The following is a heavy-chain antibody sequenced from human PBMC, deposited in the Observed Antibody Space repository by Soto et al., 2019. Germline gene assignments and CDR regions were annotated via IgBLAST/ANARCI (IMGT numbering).Heavy chain of an antibody. Sequence: ASVKVSCKAPGYTFTRYDINWVRQATGQGLEWMGWMNPNSGNTGYAQKFQGRVTMTRNTSISTAYMELSSLRSEDTAVYYCASRGIRYFDWLSTYTEPRDGPDAFDIWGQGTMVTVSS. CDR1: GYTFTRYD. D-gene: IGHD3-9*01. CDR3: ASRGIRYFDWLSTYTEPRDGPDAFDI. V-gene: IGHV1-8*01. CDR2: MNPNSGNT. J-gene: IGHJ3*02.